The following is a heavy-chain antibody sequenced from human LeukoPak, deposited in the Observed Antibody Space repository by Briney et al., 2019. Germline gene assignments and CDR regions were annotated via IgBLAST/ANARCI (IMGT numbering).Heavy chain of an antibody. V-gene: IGHV4-34*01. CDR2: INHSGST. Sequence: TSETLSLTCAVYGGSFSGYYWSWIRQPQGKGLEWIGEINHSGSTNYNPSLKSRVTISVDTSKNQFSLKLSSVTAADTAVYYCARGVGRGHYYGMDVWGQGTTVTVSS. J-gene: IGHJ6*02. D-gene: IGHD3-10*01. CDR1: GGSFSGYY. CDR3: ARGVGRGHYYGMDV.